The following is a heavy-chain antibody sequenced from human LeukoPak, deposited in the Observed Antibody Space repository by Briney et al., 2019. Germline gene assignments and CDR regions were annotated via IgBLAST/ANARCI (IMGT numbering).Heavy chain of an antibody. Sequence: GSLRLSCESSGFTLSSYNMNWVRQAPGKGLEWVSFISTGSNTIYYADSLKGRFTISRDNAKNSLFLQMNSLRAEDTAVYYCARVGDYYDSPGYYNFDYWGQGTLVSVSS. CDR2: ISTGSNTI. CDR1: GFTLSSYN. CDR3: ARVGDYYDSPGYYNFDY. D-gene: IGHD3-22*01. J-gene: IGHJ4*02. V-gene: IGHV3-48*04.